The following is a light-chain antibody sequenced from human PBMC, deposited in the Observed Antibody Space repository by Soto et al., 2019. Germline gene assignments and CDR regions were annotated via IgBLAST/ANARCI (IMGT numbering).Light chain of an antibody. CDR2: AAS. Sequence: DIQMTQSPSSLSASIGDRVTITCRASQGIGVRLAWFQQKPGKAPQYLIQAASCLQGGVPSRFSCSGSGTEFILTINSLQHEDVAVYYCLQVQSFPRTFGQGTRLDIK. V-gene: IGKV1-12*01. J-gene: IGKJ1*01. CDR3: LQVQSFPRT. CDR1: QGIGVR.